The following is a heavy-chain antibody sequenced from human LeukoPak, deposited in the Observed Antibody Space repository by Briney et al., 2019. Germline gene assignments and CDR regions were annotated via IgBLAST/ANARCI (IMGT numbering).Heavy chain of an antibody. CDR2: TIPSGSTT. D-gene: IGHD5-24*01. CDR1: GFAFDIHG. CDR3: ARDRGWIQFED. Sequence: GGTLRLSCAASGFAFDIHGMNWVRQAPGKGLEWVSGTIPSGSTTYYADSVKGRFTISRDNSKNTVYLQINSLRDEDTAVYYCARDRGWIQFEDWGQGTLVTVSS. V-gene: IGHV3-23*01. J-gene: IGHJ4*02.